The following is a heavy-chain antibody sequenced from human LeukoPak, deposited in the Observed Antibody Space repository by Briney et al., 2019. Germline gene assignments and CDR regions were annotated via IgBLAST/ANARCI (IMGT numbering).Heavy chain of an antibody. D-gene: IGHD4-17*01. Sequence: SETLSLTCTVSGGPISSGSYYWSWIRQPAGKGLEWIGRIYTSGSTNYNPSLKSRVTISVDTSKNQFSLKLSSVTAADTAVYYCARDVRLDYGGLHYYYYMDVWGKGTTVTVSS. V-gene: IGHV4-61*02. CDR3: ARDVRLDYGGLHYYYYMDV. CDR2: IYTSGST. CDR1: GGPISSGSYY. J-gene: IGHJ6*03.